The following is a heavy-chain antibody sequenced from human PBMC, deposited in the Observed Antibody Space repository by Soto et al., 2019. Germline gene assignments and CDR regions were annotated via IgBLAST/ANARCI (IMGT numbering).Heavy chain of an antibody. Sequence: ASVKVYCKTSGYTFTSYAMHCVRHTTGQRLELMGWINAGNGNTKYSQKFQGRVTITRDTSASTAYMELNSLRAEDTAVYYCARDLGYYYDSSGPAWPYGMEVWGQGTTVTVSS. J-gene: IGHJ6*02. CDR2: INAGNGNT. CDR3: ARDLGYYYDSSGPAWPYGMEV. D-gene: IGHD3-22*01. V-gene: IGHV1-3*01. CDR1: GYTFTSYA.